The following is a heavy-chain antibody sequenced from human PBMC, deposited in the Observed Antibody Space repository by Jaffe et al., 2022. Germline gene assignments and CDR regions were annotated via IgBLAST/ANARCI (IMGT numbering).Heavy chain of an antibody. V-gene: IGHV4-38-2*02. J-gene: IGHJ4*02. CDR3: ARETYYYGSGSYCFDY. D-gene: IGHD3-10*01. Sequence: QVQLQESGPGLVKPSETLSLTCAVSGYSISSGYYWGWIRQPPGKGLEWIGSIYHSGSTYYNPSLKSRVTISVDTSKNQFSLKLSSVTAADTAVYYCARETYYYGSGSYCFDYWGQGTLVTVSS. CDR2: IYHSGST. CDR1: GYSISSGYY.